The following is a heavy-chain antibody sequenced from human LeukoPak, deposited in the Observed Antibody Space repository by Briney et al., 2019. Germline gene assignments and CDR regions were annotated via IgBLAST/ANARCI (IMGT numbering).Heavy chain of an antibody. Sequence: SETLSLTCTVSGGSISSSSYYWGWIRQPPGKGLEWIGSIYYSGSTYYNPSLKSRVTISVDTSKNQFSLQLSSVTAADTAVYYCASHYGSGSYYDYWGQGTLVTVSS. D-gene: IGHD3-10*01. CDR2: IYYSGST. CDR3: ASHYGSGSYYDY. V-gene: IGHV4-39*07. CDR1: GGSISSSSYY. J-gene: IGHJ4*02.